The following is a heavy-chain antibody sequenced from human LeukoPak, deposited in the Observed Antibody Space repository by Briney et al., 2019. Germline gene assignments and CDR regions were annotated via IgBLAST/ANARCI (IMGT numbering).Heavy chain of an antibody. CDR3: ATLDRPSGLDYFDY. CDR2: PDREDRENGEA. V-gene: IGHV1-24*01. J-gene: IGHJ4*02. D-gene: IGHD3/OR15-3a*01. Sequence: GASVKVSCKVSGYTLTEFSMHWARQAPGKGLEWVGGPDREDRENGEAIYAQKFQGRVTMTEDTSTDTAYMELRSLRSEDTAVYYCATLDRPSGLDYFDYWGQGTLVTVSS. CDR1: GYTLTEFS.